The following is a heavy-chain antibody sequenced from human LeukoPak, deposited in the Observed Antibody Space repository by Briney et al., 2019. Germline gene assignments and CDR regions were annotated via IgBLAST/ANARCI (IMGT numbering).Heavy chain of an antibody. J-gene: IGHJ6*03. CDR3: ARDGYKYDFWSGSHYYYTDV. D-gene: IGHD3-3*01. V-gene: IGHV1-69*01. Sequence: SVKVSCKASGGTFSSYAISWVRQAPGQGLEWMGGIIPIFDTANYAQKFQGRVTITADESTSTAYMELSSLRSEDTAVYYCARDGYKYDFWSGSHYYYTDVWGKGTTVTVSS. CDR1: GGTFSSYA. CDR2: IIPIFDTA.